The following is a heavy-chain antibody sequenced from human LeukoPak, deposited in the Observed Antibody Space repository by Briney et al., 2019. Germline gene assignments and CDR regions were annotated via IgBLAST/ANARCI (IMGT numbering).Heavy chain of an antibody. V-gene: IGHV4-61*01. CDR1: GGSISSSSYY. CDR2: IYHSGST. D-gene: IGHD4-23*01. J-gene: IGHJ3*02. Sequence: SETLSLICTVSGGSISSSSYYWSWIRQPAGKGVEWIGYIYHSGSTNYNPSLKSRVTISVDTSKNQFSLKLSSVTAADTAVYYCARVSRDDYGGNGDAFDIWGQGTMATVSS. CDR3: ARVSRDDYGGNGDAFDI.